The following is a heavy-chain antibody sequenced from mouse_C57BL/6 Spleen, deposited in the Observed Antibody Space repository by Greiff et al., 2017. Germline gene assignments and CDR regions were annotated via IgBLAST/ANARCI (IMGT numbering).Heavy chain of an antibody. D-gene: IGHD1-1*01. Sequence: EVQLVESGGGLVQPGGSLKLSCAASGFTFSDYYMYWVRQTPEKRLEWVAYISNGGGSTYYPDTVKGRFTISRDNAKNTLYLQMSRLKSEDTAMYYCARRDITTVVGGWYFDVWGTGTTVTVSS. CDR2: ISNGGGST. J-gene: IGHJ1*03. V-gene: IGHV5-12*01. CDR1: GFTFSDYY. CDR3: ARRDITTVVGGWYFDV.